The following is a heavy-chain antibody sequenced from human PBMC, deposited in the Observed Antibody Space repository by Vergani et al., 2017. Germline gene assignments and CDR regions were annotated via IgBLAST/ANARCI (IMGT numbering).Heavy chain of an antibody. CDR2: ISYDGSNK. V-gene: IGHV3-30-3*01. CDR1: GFTFSSYA. D-gene: IGHD2-8*01. CDR3: ARDQRVYASRYYYYRDV. Sequence: VQLVESGGGLVQPGGSLRLSCAASGFTFSSYAMHWVRQAPGKGLEWVAVISYDGSNKYYADSVKGRFTISRDNSKNTLYLQMNSLRAEDTAVYYCARDQRVYASRYYYYRDVWGKGTTVNVSS. J-gene: IGHJ6*03.